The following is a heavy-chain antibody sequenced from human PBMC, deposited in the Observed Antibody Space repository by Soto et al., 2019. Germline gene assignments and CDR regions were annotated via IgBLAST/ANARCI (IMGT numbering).Heavy chain of an antibody. D-gene: IGHD3-10*01. J-gene: IGHJ6*02. V-gene: IGHV4-30-2*01. Sequence: QLQLQESGSGLVKPSQTLSLTCAVSGGSISSGGYSWRWIRQPPGKGLEWIGYIYHSGSTYYNPSLKSRVTISVDRSKNQFSLKLSSMPAADTAVYYCARLRFGVYYYYVMDVWGQGTTVTVSS. CDR2: IYHSGST. CDR3: ARLRFGVYYYYVMDV. CDR1: GGSISSGGYS.